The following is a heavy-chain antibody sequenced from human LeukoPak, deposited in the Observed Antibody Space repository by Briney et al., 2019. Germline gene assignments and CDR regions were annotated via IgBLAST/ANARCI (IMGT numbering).Heavy chain of an antibody. V-gene: IGHV3-43*02. D-gene: IGHD6-19*01. CDR2: ISGDGGST. CDR1: GFTFDDYA. Sequence: PGGSLRLSCAASGFTFDDYAMHWVRQAPGKGLEWVSLISGDGGSTYYADSVKGRFTISRDNSKNSLYLQMNSLRTENTALYHCAKDRGWYDYWGQGTLVTVSS. J-gene: IGHJ4*02. CDR3: AKDRGWYDY.